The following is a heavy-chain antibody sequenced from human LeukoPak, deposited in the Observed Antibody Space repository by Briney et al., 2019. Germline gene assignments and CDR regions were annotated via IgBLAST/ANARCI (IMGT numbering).Heavy chain of an antibody. Sequence: GGSLRLSCAASGFTFSSYAMSWVRQAPGKGLEWVSAISGSGGSTYYADSVKGRFTISRDNSKNTLYLQMNSLRAEDTAVYYCAKPSLRYSSQYAFDTWGQGTMVTVSS. V-gene: IGHV3-23*01. CDR3: AKPSLRYSSQYAFDT. CDR2: ISGSGGST. CDR1: GFTFSSYA. J-gene: IGHJ3*02. D-gene: IGHD6-13*01.